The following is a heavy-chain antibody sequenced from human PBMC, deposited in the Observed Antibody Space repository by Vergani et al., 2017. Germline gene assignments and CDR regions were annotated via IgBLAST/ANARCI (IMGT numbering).Heavy chain of an antibody. CDR3: VLGAVAGSSPD. V-gene: IGHV4-39*07. CDR1: GGSISSSSYY. J-gene: IGHJ4*02. Sequence: QVQLQQWGAGLLKPSETLSLTCTVSGGSISSSSYYWGWIRQPPGKGLEWIGSIYYSGGTYYNPSLKSGVTISVDTSKNQFSLKLSSVTAADTAVYYCVLGAVAGSSPDWGQGTLVTVSS. CDR2: IYYSGGT. D-gene: IGHD6-19*01.